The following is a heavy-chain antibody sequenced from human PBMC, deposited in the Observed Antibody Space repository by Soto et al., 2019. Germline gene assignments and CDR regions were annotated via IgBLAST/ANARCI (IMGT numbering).Heavy chain of an antibody. V-gene: IGHV4-39*01. Sequence: SETLSLTCTVSGGYISRSPYYWAWIRQPPGKGLQWIGNIYYNGNTFYNPSLKSRVTISIDTSKSQFSLGLSSVTASDTAVYYCARHGPLTNNWNQLNCWGQGTLVTVSS. J-gene: IGHJ4*02. CDR3: ARHGPLTNNWNQLNC. CDR2: IYYNGNT. CDR1: GGYISRSPYY. D-gene: IGHD1-1*01.